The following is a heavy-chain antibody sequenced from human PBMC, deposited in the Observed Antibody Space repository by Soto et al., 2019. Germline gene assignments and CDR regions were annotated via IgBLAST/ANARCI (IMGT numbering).Heavy chain of an antibody. D-gene: IGHD2-15*01. V-gene: IGHV3-74*01. CDR1: GFTFSNYW. J-gene: IGHJ4*02. CDR2: IDSDGSRI. Sequence: EVQLVESGGGLVQPGESLRLSCAASGFTFSNYWMHWVRQAPGKGLVWVSRIDSDGSRIRYADFVKGRFTISRDNAKNTVYLHMHSLTAEDTAVYYCVRTSLVVAVAPRADFWGQGTVVNVSS. CDR3: VRTSLVVAVAPRADF.